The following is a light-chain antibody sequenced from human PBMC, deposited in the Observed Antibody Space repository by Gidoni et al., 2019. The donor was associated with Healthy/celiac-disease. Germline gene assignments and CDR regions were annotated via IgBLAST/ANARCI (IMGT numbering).Light chain of an antibody. CDR2: AAS. Sequence: DIQMPQSPSSLSASVGDRVTITCRASQSISSYLNWYQQKPGKAPKLLIYAASSLQSGVPSRFSGSGSGTDFTLTISSLQPEEFATYYCQQSYSTPTFXXXTKVEIK. CDR1: QSISSY. CDR3: QQSYSTPT. V-gene: IGKV1-39*01. J-gene: IGKJ1*01.